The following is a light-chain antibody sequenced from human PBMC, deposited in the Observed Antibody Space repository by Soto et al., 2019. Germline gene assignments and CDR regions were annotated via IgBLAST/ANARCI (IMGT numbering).Light chain of an antibody. CDR1: QSVRSNY. V-gene: IGKV3-20*01. J-gene: IGKJ2*01. CDR3: QQYAGSPYT. Sequence: EIVLTQSPGTLSLSPGERATLSCRASQSVRSNYLAWYQQKPGQAPRLLIYGASTRATGIPDRVSGSGSVTDFTLTISRLEPEDFAVFYCQQYAGSPYTFGQGTKLEIK. CDR2: GAS.